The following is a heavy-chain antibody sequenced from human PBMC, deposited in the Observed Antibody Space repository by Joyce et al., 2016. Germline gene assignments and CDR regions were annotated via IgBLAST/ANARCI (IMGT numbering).Heavy chain of an antibody. CDR3: ARGWTGNYVPWFDP. CDR1: GFTFSSYG. V-gene: IGHV3-33*01. Sequence: QVQLVESGGGVVQPGKSLTLSCTASGFTFSSYGMHWVRQAPGKGLEWVGVIWYDGNRKSYAYSVKGRFTIASDNSKNTLFLQMSSLRSEDTAVYHCARGWTGNYVPWFDPWGQGTLVTVSS. CDR2: IWYDGNRK. J-gene: IGHJ5*02. D-gene: IGHD4-11*01.